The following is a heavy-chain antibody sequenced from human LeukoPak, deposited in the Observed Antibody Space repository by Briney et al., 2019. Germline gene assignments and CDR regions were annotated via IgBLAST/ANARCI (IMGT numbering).Heavy chain of an antibody. J-gene: IGHJ3*02. V-gene: IGHV5-51*01. CDR1: GYSFTSYW. D-gene: IGHD2-21*02. CDR3: ARIPVVVTATGGAFDI. CDR2: IYPGDSDT. Sequence: GESLKISCKGSGYSFTSYWIGWVRQMPGKGLEWMGIIYPGDSDTRYSPSFQGQVTISANESISTAYLQWSSLKASDTAMYYCARIPVVVTATGGAFDIWGQGTMVTVSS.